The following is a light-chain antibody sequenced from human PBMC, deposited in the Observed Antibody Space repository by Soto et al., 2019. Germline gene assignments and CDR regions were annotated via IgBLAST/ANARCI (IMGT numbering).Light chain of an antibody. J-gene: IGLJ3*02. Sequence: QSVLTQPPSASGTPGQRVTISCSGSSSNIGSNYVYWYQQLPGTAPKLLIYRNNQRPSGVPDRFSGSKSGTSASLAISGLRPEDEADYYCAAWDDSLSGLWVFGGGTKLTVL. CDR2: RNN. V-gene: IGLV1-47*01. CDR3: AAWDDSLSGLWV. CDR1: SSNIGSNY.